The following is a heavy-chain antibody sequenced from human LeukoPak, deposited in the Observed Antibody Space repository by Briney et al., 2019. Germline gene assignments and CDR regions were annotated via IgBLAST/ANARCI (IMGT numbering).Heavy chain of an antibody. CDR1: GYIFTGYY. CDR3: AKDSDGSGYYFDY. D-gene: IGHD3-22*01. V-gene: IGHV1-2*02. J-gene: IGHJ4*02. Sequence: ASVKVSCKASGYIFTGYYMHWMRQAPGQGLEWMGWINPNSGGTNYAQKFQGRVTMTRDMSTSTVYMELSSLRSEDTALYYCAKDSDGSGYYFDYWGQGTLVTVSS. CDR2: INPNSGGT.